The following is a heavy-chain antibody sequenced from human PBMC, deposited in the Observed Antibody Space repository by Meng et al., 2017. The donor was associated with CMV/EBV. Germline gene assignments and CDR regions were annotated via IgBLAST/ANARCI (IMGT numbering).Heavy chain of an antibody. D-gene: IGHD3-22*01. CDR2: ISYDGSNK. CDR3: ASPVVDYYDSSGFTTPLDY. Sequence: GESLKISCAASGFTFSSYAMHWVRQAPGKGLEWVAVISYDGSNKYYADSVKGRFTISRDNSKNTLYLQMNSLRDEDTAVYYCASPVVDYYDSSGFTTPLDYWGQGTLVTVSS. J-gene: IGHJ4*02. V-gene: IGHV3-30-3*01. CDR1: GFTFSSYA.